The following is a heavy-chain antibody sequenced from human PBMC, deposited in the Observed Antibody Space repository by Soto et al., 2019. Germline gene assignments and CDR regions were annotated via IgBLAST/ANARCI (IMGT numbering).Heavy chain of an antibody. CDR2: IDPSDSYT. Sequence: PGESLKISCKGSGYSFTSYWISWVRQMPGKGLEWMGRIDPSDSYTNYSPSFQGHVTISADKSISTAYLQWSSLKASDTAMYYCARHLTDYRNPWGGSYYYYGMDVWGQGTTVTVSS. V-gene: IGHV5-10-1*01. J-gene: IGHJ6*02. D-gene: IGHD4-4*01. CDR3: ARHLTDYRNPWGGSYYYYGMDV. CDR1: GYSFTSYW.